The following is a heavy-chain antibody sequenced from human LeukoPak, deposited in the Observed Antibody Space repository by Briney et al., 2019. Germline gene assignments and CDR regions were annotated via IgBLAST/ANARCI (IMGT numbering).Heavy chain of an antibody. V-gene: IGHV4-61*02. J-gene: IGHJ4*02. D-gene: IGHD3-10*01. CDR2: IYTSGST. Sequence: SETLSLTCTVSGGSISSGSYYWSWIRQPAGKGLEWIGRIYTSGSTNYNPSLKSRVTISVDTSNNQFSLKLSSVTAADTAVYYCARDGSGSYAFDYWGQGTLVTVSS. CDR3: ARDGSGSYAFDY. CDR1: GGSISSGSYY.